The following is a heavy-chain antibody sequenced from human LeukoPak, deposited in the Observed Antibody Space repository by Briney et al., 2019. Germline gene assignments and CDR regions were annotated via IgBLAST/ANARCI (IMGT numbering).Heavy chain of an antibody. CDR1: RFTLSNYW. V-gene: IGHV3-7*01. CDR2: IKQDGSET. J-gene: IGHJ4*02. CDR3: ASQRGSGCLDY. Sequence: RPGGSLRLSCAASRFTLSNYWMSWARQAPGEGLEWVANIKQDGSETYYVDSVKGRFTISRDNAMNSLCLQMNSLRAEDTAVYYCASQRGSGCLDYWGQGTXXTVX. D-gene: IGHD6-19*01.